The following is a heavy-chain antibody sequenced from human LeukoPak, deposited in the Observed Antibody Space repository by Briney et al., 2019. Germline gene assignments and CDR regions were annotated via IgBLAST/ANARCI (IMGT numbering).Heavy chain of an antibody. CDR2: IYYSGST. V-gene: IGHV4-59*01. Sequence: SETLSLTCTVSGGSISSYYWSWIRQPPGKGLEWIGYIYYSGSTNYNPSLKSRVTISVDTSKNQFSLKLSSVTAADTAVYYCARLAAAGTYLDYWGQGTLVTVSS. D-gene: IGHD6-13*01. J-gene: IGHJ4*02. CDR1: GGSISSYY. CDR3: ARLAAAGTYLDY.